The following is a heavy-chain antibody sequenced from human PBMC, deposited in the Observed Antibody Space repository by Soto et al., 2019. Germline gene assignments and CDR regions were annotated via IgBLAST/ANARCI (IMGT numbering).Heavy chain of an antibody. CDR3: ARDYYGSGRGYAFDI. Sequence: ASVKVSCKASGYTFTGYYMHWVRQAPGQGLEWMGWINPNSGGTNYAQKFQGWVTMTRDTSISTAYMELSRLRSDDTAVYYCARDYYGSGRGYAFDIWGQGTMVTVSS. J-gene: IGHJ3*02. CDR2: INPNSGGT. CDR1: GYTFTGYY. D-gene: IGHD3-10*01. V-gene: IGHV1-2*04.